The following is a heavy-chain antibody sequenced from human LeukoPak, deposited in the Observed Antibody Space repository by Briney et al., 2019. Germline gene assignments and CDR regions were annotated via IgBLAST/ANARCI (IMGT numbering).Heavy chain of an antibody. CDR3: ASSVVLDYYDSSGHYYYFDY. CDR1: GFTFSSYW. Sequence: PGGSLRLSCAASGFTFSSYWMSWVRQAPGKGLEWVANIKQDGSEKYYVDSVKGRFTISRDNAKNSLYLQMNSLRAEDTAVYYCASSVVLDYYDSSGHYYYFDYWGQGTLVTVSS. J-gene: IGHJ4*01. D-gene: IGHD3-22*01. CDR2: IKQDGSEK. V-gene: IGHV3-7*01.